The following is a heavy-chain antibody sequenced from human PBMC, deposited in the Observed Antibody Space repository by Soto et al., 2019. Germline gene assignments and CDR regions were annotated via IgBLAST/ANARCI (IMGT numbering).Heavy chain of an antibody. D-gene: IGHD2-2*01. V-gene: IGHV3-23*01. CDR2: ISGSGGST. CDR3: AKDPLPYCSSTNCYAGKYFQH. Sequence: GGSLRLSCAASGFTFSSYAMSWVRQAPGKGLEWVSAISGSGGSTYYADSVKGRFTISRDNSKNTLYLQMNSLRAEDTAVYYCAKDPLPYCSSTNCYAGKYFQHWGQGTLVTVSS. CDR1: GFTFSSYA. J-gene: IGHJ1*01.